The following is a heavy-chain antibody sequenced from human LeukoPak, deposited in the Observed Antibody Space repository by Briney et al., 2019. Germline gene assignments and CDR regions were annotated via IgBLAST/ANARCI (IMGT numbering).Heavy chain of an antibody. V-gene: IGHV1-18*01. CDR1: GYTFTSYR. D-gene: IGHD1-1*01. Sequence: GASVKVSCKASGYTFTSYRISWVRQDPGQGLEWMGWISAYNGDANYAQKLQGRVTMTTDTSTSTAYVELRSLRSDDTAVYYCARVLNDLHLKYNWFDPWGQGTLVTVSS. CDR3: ARVLNDLHLKYNWFDP. CDR2: ISAYNGDA. J-gene: IGHJ5*02.